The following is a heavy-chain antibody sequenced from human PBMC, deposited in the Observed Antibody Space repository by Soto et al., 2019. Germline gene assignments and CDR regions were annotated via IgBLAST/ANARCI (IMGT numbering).Heavy chain of an antibody. D-gene: IGHD6-6*01. J-gene: IGHJ4*02. V-gene: IGHV4-59*08. CDR3: ASPRVPQR. CDR1: GGSISGYY. Sequence: PSETLSLTCTVSGGSISGYYWSWIRQPPGKGLEWIGYIYNSGSTNYNPSLKSRVTISVDTSKNQFSLKMSSVTAADTAVYYCASPRVPQRWGQGTLVTVSS. CDR2: IYNSGST.